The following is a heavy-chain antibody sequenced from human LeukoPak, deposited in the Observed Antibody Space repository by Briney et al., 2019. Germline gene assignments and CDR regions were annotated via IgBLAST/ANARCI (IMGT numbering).Heavy chain of an antibody. Sequence: ASVKVSCKVSGYTLAELSMHWVRQAPGKGLEWMGGFDPEDGETIYAQKFQGRVTMTEDTPTDTAYMELSSLRSEDTAVYYCATGTPLHYYGSGSYYNVWFDPWGQGTLVTVSS. CDR2: FDPEDGET. CDR1: GYTLAELS. V-gene: IGHV1-24*01. CDR3: ATGTPLHYYGSGSYYNVWFDP. J-gene: IGHJ5*02. D-gene: IGHD3-10*01.